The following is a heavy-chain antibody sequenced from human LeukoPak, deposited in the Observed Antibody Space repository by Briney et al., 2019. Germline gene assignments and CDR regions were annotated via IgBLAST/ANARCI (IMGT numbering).Heavy chain of an antibody. CDR3: AKDWSSKFARYHYFGMDV. J-gene: IGHJ6*02. D-gene: IGHD3-3*01. Sequence: GGSLRLSCAASGFTFSSYAMHWVRQAPGKGLEWVALISYDGSNKYYADSVKGRFTISRDNTKNTVYLQMSSLRAEDTAVFYCAKDWSSKFARYHYFGMDVWGQGTTVTVSS. CDR1: GFTFSSYA. CDR2: ISYDGSNK. V-gene: IGHV3-30*18.